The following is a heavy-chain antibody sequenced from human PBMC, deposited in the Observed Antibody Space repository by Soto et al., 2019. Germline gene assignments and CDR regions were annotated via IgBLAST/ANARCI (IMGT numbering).Heavy chain of an antibody. CDR2: IYPGDSDT. CDR1: GYSFASYW. J-gene: IGHJ6*02. V-gene: IGHV5-51*01. Sequence: GESLKISCQGSGYSFASYWIGWVRQMPGKDLEWMGIIYPGDSDTGYSPSFQGQVTISADKSLRTAYLQWTSLKASDTALYYCARTRSFTLGFYYDGMDVWGQGTTVTVSS. D-gene: IGHD6-6*01. CDR3: ARTRSFTLGFYYDGMDV.